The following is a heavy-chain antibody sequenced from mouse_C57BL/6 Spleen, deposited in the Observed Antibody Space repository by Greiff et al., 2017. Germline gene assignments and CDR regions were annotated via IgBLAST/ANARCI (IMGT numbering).Heavy chain of an antibody. CDR3: TSPSITTIVGGAPFAY. CDR1: GYTFTDYE. Sequence: VHLQQSGAELVRPGASVTLSCKASGYTFTDYEMHWVKQTPVHGLEWIGAIDPETGGTAYNQKFKGKAILTADKSSSTAYMELRSLTSEDSAVYYCTSPSITTIVGGAPFAYWGQGTLVTVSA. CDR2: IDPETGGT. V-gene: IGHV1-15*01. D-gene: IGHD1-1*01. J-gene: IGHJ3*01.